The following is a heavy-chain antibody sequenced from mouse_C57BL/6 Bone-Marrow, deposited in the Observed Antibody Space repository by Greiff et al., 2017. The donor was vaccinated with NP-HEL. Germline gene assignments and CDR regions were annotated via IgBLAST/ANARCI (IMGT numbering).Heavy chain of an antibody. Sequence: DVKLVESGGGLVQPGGSLKLSCAASGFTFSDYGMAWVRQAPRKGPAWVAFISNLAYSIYYADTVTGRFTISRENAKNTLYLEMSSLRSEDTAMYYCARHNYGSNYFDYWGQGTTLTVSS. V-gene: IGHV5-15*01. D-gene: IGHD1-1*01. CDR2: ISNLAYSI. CDR1: GFTFSDYG. J-gene: IGHJ2*01. CDR3: ARHNYGSNYFDY.